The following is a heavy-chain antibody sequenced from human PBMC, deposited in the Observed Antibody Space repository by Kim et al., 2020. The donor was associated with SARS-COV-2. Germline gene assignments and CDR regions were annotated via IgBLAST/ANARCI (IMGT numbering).Heavy chain of an antibody. Sequence: EKDRFTISRAKSKNTLYLQMNSLRAEEAAVYYCAKVHSMVRGVITAPFDYWGQGTLVTVSS. J-gene: IGHJ4*02. CDR3: AKVHSMVRGVITAPFDY. D-gene: IGHD3-10*01. V-gene: IGHV3-23*03.